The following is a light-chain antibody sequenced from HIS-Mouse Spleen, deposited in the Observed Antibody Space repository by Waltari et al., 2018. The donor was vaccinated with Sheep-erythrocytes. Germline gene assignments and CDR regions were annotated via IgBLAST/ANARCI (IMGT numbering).Light chain of an antibody. V-gene: IGKV4-1*01. CDR1: QSVLYSSNNKNY. CDR3: QQYYSTLT. J-gene: IGKJ4*01. CDR2: WAS. Sequence: DIVMTQSPDTLAVSLGERANINCKSSQSVLYSSNNKNYLAWYQQKPGQPPKLLIYWASTRESGVPDRFSGSGSGTDFTLTISSLQAEDVAVYYCQQYYSTLTFGGGTKVESK.